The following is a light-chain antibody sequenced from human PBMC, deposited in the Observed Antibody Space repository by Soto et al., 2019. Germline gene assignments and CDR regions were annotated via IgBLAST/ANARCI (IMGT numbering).Light chain of an antibody. CDR2: LNSDGSH. J-gene: IGLJ3*02. Sequence: QSVLTQSPSASASLGASVKLTCTLSSGHSSYTIACHQQQPEKGPRYLMKLNSDGSHRKGDGIPDRFSGSSSGAERYLTISSLQSEDEADYYCQTWGTRVFGGGTKLTVL. CDR1: SGHSSYT. V-gene: IGLV4-69*01. CDR3: QTWGTRV.